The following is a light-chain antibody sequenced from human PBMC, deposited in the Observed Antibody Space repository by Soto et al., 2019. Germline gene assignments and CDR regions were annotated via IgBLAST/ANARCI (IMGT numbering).Light chain of an antibody. CDR3: SSYTSSSTGI. Sequence: QSALTQPPSVSGSPGQSVTISCTGTSSDVGNYNRVSWYQQPPGTAPKLMIYEVSNRPSGVPDRFSGSKSGNTASLTISGLQAEDEADYYCSSYTSSSTGIFGTGTKVTVL. V-gene: IGLV2-18*02. CDR2: EVS. J-gene: IGLJ1*01. CDR1: SSDVGNYNR.